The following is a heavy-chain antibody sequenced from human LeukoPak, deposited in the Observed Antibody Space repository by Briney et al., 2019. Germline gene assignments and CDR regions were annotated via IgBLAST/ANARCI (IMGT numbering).Heavy chain of an antibody. CDR1: GYTFTGYY. V-gene: IGHV1-2*02. J-gene: IGHJ4*02. CDR2: INPNSGGT. D-gene: IGHD3-22*01. Sequence: ASVKVSCKASGYTFTGYYMHWVRPAPGQGLEWMGWINPNSGGTNYAQKFQGRVTMTRDTSISTAYMELSRLRSDDTAVYYCARHGVPPQGYYDSSGYYYPDYWGQGTLVTVS. CDR3: ARHGVPPQGYYDSSGYYYPDY.